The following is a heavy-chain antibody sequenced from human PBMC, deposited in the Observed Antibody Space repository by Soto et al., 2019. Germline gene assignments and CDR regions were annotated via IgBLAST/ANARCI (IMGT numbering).Heavy chain of an antibody. V-gene: IGHV4-59*01. D-gene: IGHD6-19*01. CDR1: GGFIISYY. Sequence: TLSLTSTFSGGFIISYYWSWSRQPPGKGLEWIGYIYYSGSTNYSPSLKSRIIISLDTSKNQFSLKVSSVTAADTAVYYCASGRGWRDAWVQGNLVTVP. J-gene: IGHJ4*02. CDR2: IYYSGST. CDR3: ASGRGWRDA.